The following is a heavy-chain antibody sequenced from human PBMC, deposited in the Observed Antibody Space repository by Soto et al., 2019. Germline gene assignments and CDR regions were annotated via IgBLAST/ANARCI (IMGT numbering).Heavy chain of an antibody. CDR2: ISGSGGST. J-gene: IGHJ4*02. Sequence: EVQLLESGGGLVQPGGSLRLSCAASGFTFSSYAMSWVRQAPGKVLEWVSAISGSGGSTYYADSVKGRFTISRDNSRNTLYLQMNSLRAEDTAVYYCARDALGTGSSFDYWGQGTLVTVSS. V-gene: IGHV3-23*01. CDR1: GFTFSSYA. CDR3: ARDALGTGSSFDY. D-gene: IGHD6-6*01.